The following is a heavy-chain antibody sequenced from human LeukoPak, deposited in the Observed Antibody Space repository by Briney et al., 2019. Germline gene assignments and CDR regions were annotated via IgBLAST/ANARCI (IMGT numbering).Heavy chain of an antibody. J-gene: IGHJ6*03. V-gene: IGHV1-69*05. Sequence: GASVKVSCKASGGTFSSYAISWVRQAPGQGLEWMGGIIPIFGTANYAQKFQGRVTITTDESTSTAYMELSSLRSEDTAVYYCAGNIVVVPAAIYYYYYYMDVWGKGTTVTVSS. CDR3: AGNIVVVPAAIYYYYYYMDV. CDR1: GGTFSSYA. CDR2: IIPIFGTA. D-gene: IGHD2-2*01.